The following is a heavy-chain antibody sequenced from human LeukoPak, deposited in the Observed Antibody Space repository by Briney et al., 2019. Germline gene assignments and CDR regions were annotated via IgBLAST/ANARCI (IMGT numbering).Heavy chain of an antibody. Sequence: SETLSLTCIVSGGSINSYYWSWIRQPPGKRLEWIGYIYYSGSTNYNPSLKSRVTISVDSSKNQFSLKLTSVTATDTAVYYCERHGAPYDSSGGGNFDYWGQGTLVTVSS. CDR2: IYYSGST. V-gene: IGHV4-59*08. D-gene: IGHD3-22*01. CDR1: GGSINSYY. CDR3: ERHGAPYDSSGGGNFDY. J-gene: IGHJ4*02.